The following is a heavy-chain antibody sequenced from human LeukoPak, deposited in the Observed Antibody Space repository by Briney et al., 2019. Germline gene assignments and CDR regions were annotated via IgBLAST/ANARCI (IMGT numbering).Heavy chain of an antibody. D-gene: IGHD6-13*01. CDR2: ISGSGGST. J-gene: IGHJ4*02. CDR1: GFTFSSYT. V-gene: IGHV3-23*01. CDR3: AKAYSSTWRNPVDY. Sequence: GGSLRLSCAASGFTFSSYTMSWVRQAPGKGLEWVSAISGSGGSTYYADSVKGRFTISRDNSKNTLYLQMNSLRVEDTAVYYCAKAYSSTWRNPVDYWGQGTLVTVSS.